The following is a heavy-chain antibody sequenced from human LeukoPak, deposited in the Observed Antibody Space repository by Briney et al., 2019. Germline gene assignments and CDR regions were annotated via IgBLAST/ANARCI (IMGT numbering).Heavy chain of an antibody. V-gene: IGHV3-33*06. Sequence: GGSLRLSCAASGFTFSSYGMHWVRQAPGKGLEWVAVIWYDGNNKYYADPVKGRFTISRDNSQNTLYLQMNSLRVEDTAVYYCAKDTGLVAATRYYFDYWGQGTLVTVSS. D-gene: IGHD1-26*01. J-gene: IGHJ4*02. CDR2: IWYDGNNK. CDR1: GFTFSSYG. CDR3: AKDTGLVAATRYYFDY.